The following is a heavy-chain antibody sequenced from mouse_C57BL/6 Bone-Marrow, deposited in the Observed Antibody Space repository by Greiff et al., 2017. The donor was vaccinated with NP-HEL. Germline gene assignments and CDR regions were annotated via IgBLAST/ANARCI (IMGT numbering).Heavy chain of an antibody. CDR1: GFTFSDYG. V-gene: IGHV5-15*01. D-gene: IGHD1-1*01. CDR2: ISNLAYSI. J-gene: IGHJ2*01. CDR3: ARSGTHFDY. Sequence: EVQLVESGGGLVQPGGSLKLSCAASGFTFSDYGMAWVRQAPRKGPEWVAFISNLAYSIYYADTVTGRFTISRENAKNTLYLQMTSLRSEDTAMYYCARSGTHFDYWGQGTTLTVSS.